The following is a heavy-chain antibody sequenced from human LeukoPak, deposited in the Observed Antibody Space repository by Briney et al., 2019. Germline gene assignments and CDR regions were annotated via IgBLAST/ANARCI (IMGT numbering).Heavy chain of an antibody. J-gene: IGHJ6*02. CDR1: GFTFSNYG. V-gene: IGHV3-33*01. Sequence: QPGRSLRLSCAASGFTFSNYGMHWVRQAPGKGLEWVAVIWYDGTNKYYADSVKGRFTISRDNSKNTLYLQMNSLRAEDTAVYYCASPSPTYSSSWSTMDVWGQGTTVAVSS. CDR2: IWYDGTNK. CDR3: ASPSPTYSSSWSTMDV. D-gene: IGHD6-13*01.